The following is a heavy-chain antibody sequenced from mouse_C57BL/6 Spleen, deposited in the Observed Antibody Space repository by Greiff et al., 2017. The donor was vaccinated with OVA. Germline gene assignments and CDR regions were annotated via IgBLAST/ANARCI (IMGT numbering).Heavy chain of an antibody. D-gene: IGHD2-5*01. J-gene: IGHJ4*01. CDR3: ARSHPYSNCFYAMDY. V-gene: IGHV1-64*01. Sequence: VQLQQPGAELVKPGASVKLSCKASGYTFTSYWMHWVKQRPGQGLEWIGMIHPNSGSTNYNEKFKSKATLTVDKSSSTAYMQLSSLTSEDSAVYYCARSHPYSNCFYAMDYWGQGTSVTVSS. CDR1: GYTFTSYW. CDR2: IHPNSGST.